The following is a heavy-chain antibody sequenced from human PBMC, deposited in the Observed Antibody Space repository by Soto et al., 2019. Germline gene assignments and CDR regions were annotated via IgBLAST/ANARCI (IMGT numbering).Heavy chain of an antibody. Sequence: SETLSLTCAVYGGSFSGYYWSWIRQPPGKGLEWIGEINHSGSTNYNPSLKSRVTISVDTSKNQFSLKLSSVTAADTAVYYCARASGDHLLTFDYWGQGTLVTVSS. CDR3: ARASGDHLLTFDY. V-gene: IGHV4-34*01. J-gene: IGHJ4*02. CDR1: GGSFSGYY. D-gene: IGHD6-6*01. CDR2: INHSGST.